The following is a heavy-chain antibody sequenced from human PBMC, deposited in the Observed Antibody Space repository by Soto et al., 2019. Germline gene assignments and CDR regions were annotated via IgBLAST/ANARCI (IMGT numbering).Heavy chain of an antibody. D-gene: IGHD1-1*01. CDR1: GYTFTSYD. CDR2: INPSGGST. CDR3: ARPLLTPTGGRNYYYGMDV. Sequence: ASVQVSCVASGYTFTSYDMHWGRQGHGQGLEWMGIINPSGGSTSYAQKFQGRVTMTMDTSTSTAYMELSSLRSEDTAVYYCARPLLTPTGGRNYYYGMDVWGQGTTVTVSS. V-gene: IGHV1-46*01. J-gene: IGHJ6*02.